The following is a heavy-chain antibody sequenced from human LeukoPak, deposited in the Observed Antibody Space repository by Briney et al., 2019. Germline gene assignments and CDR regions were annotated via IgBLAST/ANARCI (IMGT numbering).Heavy chain of an antibody. Sequence: VSVKVSCKASGYTFTSYGISWVRQAPGQGLEWMGWISAYNGNTNYAQKLQGRVTMTTDTSTSTAYMELRSLRSDDTAVDYCARGQYQLLRRDPAKYYFDYWGQGTLVTVSS. D-gene: IGHD2-2*01. J-gene: IGHJ4*02. CDR1: GYTFTSYG. CDR3: ARGQYQLLRRDPAKYYFDY. CDR2: ISAYNGNT. V-gene: IGHV1-18*04.